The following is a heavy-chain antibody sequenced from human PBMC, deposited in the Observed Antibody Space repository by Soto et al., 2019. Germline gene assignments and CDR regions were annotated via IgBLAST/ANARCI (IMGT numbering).Heavy chain of an antibody. V-gene: IGHV1-24*01. D-gene: IGHD5-12*01. CDR1: GYTLTELS. CDR3: ATAPYSGYDRPSGNWFDP. Sequence: ASVKVSFKVSGYTLTELSMHWLRQAPGKGLEWMGGFDPEDGETIYAQKFQGRVTMTEDTSTDTAYMELSSLRSEDTAVYYCATAPYSGYDRPSGNWFDPWGQGTLVTVSS. J-gene: IGHJ5*02. CDR2: FDPEDGET.